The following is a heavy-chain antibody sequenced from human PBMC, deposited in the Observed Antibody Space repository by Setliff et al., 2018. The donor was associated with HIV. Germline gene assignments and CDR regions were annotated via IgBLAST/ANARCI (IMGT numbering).Heavy chain of an antibody. CDR3: ARRGSRGDYYYYMDV. D-gene: IGHD3-10*01. CDR2: INPSGGST. Sequence: ASVKVSCKASGYTFTGYYVHWVRQAPGQGLEWMGIINPSGGSTSYAQNFQGSVTMTRDTSTSTVYMELSSLRSEDTAVYYCARRGSRGDYYYYMDVWGKGTTVTVSS. J-gene: IGHJ6*03. V-gene: IGHV1-46*01. CDR1: GYTFTGYY.